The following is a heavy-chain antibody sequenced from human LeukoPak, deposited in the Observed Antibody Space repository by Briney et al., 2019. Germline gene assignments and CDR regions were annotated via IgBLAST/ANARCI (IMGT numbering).Heavy chain of an antibody. CDR2: ISTSGSHI. J-gene: IGHJ4*02. Sequence: GGSLRLSCAASGFTFKSHSMNWVRQAPGKGLEWVSSISTSGSHIYYADSVTGRFTISRDNAKNSLYLQMNSLRAEDTAVYYCARGNNYGGNSYYFDYWGQGTLVTVSS. CDR1: GFTFKSHS. CDR3: ARGNNYGGNSYYFDY. D-gene: IGHD4-23*01. V-gene: IGHV3-21*01.